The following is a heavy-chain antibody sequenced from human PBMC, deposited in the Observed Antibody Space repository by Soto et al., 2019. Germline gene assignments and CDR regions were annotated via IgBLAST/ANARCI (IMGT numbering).Heavy chain of an antibody. J-gene: IGHJ2*01. V-gene: IGHV3-48*02. D-gene: IGHD6-19*01. CDR3: ARDSGIAVAVYKPLRWYFDL. CDR1: GFTFSSYS. CDR2: ISSSSSTI. Sequence: PGGSLSLSCAASGFTFSSYSMNWVRQAPGKGLEWFSYISSSSSTIYYADSVKGRFTISRDNAKNSLYLQMNSLRDEDTAVYYCARDSGIAVAVYKPLRWYFDLWGRGTLVTVSS.